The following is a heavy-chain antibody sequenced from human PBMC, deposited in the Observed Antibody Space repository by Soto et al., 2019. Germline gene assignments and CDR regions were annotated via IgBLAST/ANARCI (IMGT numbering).Heavy chain of an antibody. CDR1: GGDISTYY. V-gene: IGHV4-59*08. J-gene: IGHJ4*02. Sequence: TSETLSLTCTVSGGDISTYYWSWIRQPPGKGLEWIGYIYYTGSTKYNPSLKSRVTISVDTSKNQFSLKLSSVTAADTAVYYCARHPGYYDILTGYTTYYFDYRGQGILVTVSS. D-gene: IGHD3-9*01. CDR3: ARHPGYYDILTGYTTYYFDY. CDR2: IYYTGST.